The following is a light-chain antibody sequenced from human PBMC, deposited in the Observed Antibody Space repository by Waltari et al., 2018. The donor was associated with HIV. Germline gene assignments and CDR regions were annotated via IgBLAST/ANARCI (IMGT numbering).Light chain of an antibody. CDR2: RDN. CDR3: ATWDTSRSAVV. Sequence: QAGLTQPPSVSKGMRQTATLTCTGNSNNVGNQGAAWLQQHQGHPPKLLSYRDNKRPSGIPERFSGSRSGSTASLTITGVQPEYEADYCCATWDTSRSAVVFGGGTTLTVL. V-gene: IGLV10-54*04. CDR1: SNNVGNQG. J-gene: IGLJ2*01.